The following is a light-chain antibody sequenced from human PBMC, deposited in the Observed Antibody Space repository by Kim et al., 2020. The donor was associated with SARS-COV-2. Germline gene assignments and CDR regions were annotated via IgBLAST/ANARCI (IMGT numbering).Light chain of an antibody. Sequence: GQKVPISCSGSTSNIGNNYVSWYQQLPRTAPQLHIYDNNKRPSGIPDRFSGSKSGTSATLGITGLQTGDEADYYCGTCDSGLGDVIFGGGTQLTVL. CDR2: DNN. V-gene: IGLV1-51*01. CDR1: TSNIGNNY. J-gene: IGLJ2*01. CDR3: GTCDSGLGDVI.